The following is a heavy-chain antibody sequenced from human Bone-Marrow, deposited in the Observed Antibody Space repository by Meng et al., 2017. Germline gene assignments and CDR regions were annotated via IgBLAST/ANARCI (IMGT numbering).Heavy chain of an antibody. CDR3: ARDEDISAAGKLFGDY. J-gene: IGHJ4*02. Sequence: ASVNVSCKASGYTFTSYYMHWVRQAPGQGLEWMGIINPSGGSTSYAQKFQGRVTMTRDTSTSTVYMELSSLRSEDTAVYYCARDEDISAAGKLFGDYWGQGTLVTVSS. CDR1: GYTFTSYY. D-gene: IGHD6-13*01. CDR2: INPSGGST. V-gene: IGHV1-46*01.